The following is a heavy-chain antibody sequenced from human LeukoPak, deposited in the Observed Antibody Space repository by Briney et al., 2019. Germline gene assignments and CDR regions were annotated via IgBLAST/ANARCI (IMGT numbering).Heavy chain of an antibody. V-gene: IGHV3-23*01. Sequence: PGGSLRLSCAASGFTFSSYAMSWVRQAPGKGLEWVSAISGSGGSTYYADSVKGRFTISKDNSKNTLYLQMNSLRAEDTAVYYCAKDRGYYDSSGYYGDYWGQGTLVTVSS. D-gene: IGHD3-22*01. CDR1: GFTFSSYA. J-gene: IGHJ4*02. CDR2: ISGSGGST. CDR3: AKDRGYYDSSGYYGDY.